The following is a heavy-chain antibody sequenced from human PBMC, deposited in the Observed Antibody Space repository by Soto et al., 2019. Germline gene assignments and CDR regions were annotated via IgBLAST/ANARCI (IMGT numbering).Heavy chain of an antibody. CDR2: FGST. V-gene: IGHV4-59*11. D-gene: IGHD3-10*01. CDR1: GDSISSHY. J-gene: IGHJ4*02. CDR3: ARVSTSTSGSYYTLDY. Sequence: QVQLQESGPGLVKPSETLSLTCTVSGDSISSHYWSWIRQPPGKGLEWIGFGSTKYNPSLKSRISISRDTSKNQFSLNLTSVTAADTAVYYCARVSTSTSGSYYTLDYWGQGTLVTVSS.